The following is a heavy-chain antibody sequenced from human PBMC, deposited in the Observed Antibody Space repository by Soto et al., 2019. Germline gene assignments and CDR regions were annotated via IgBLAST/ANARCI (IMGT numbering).Heavy chain of an antibody. CDR3: AKVSPGDFWSGYSLVGGMDV. D-gene: IGHD3-3*01. J-gene: IGHJ6*02. CDR1: GFTFSSYG. V-gene: IGHV3-30*18. CDR2: ISYDGSNK. Sequence: GSLRLSCAASGFTFSSYGMHWVRQAPGKGLEWVAVISYDGSNKYYADSVKGRFTISRDNSKNTLYLQMNSLRAEDTAVYYCAKVSPGDFWSGYSLVGGMDVWGQGTTVTVSS.